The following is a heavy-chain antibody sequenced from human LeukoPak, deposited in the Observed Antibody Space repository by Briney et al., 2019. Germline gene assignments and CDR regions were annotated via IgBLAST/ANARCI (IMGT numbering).Heavy chain of an antibody. J-gene: IGHJ6*02. D-gene: IGHD3-9*01. V-gene: IGHV4-59*01. CDR2: IYYSGST. Sequence: SETLSLTCTDTGGSISSYYWSWIRQHPGKGLEWIGNIYYSGSTNYNPSLKSRVTISVDMSKNQFSLKLSSVTAADTAFFFKQKTAYDILTGGVNYYYYGMDVWGQGTTVTVSS. CDR1: GGSISSYY. CDR3: QKTAYDILTGGVNYYYYGMDV.